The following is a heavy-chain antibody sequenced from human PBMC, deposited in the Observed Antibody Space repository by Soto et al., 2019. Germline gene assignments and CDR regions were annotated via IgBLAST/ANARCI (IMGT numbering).Heavy chain of an antibody. CDR1: GYSFTSYW. J-gene: IGHJ6*02. D-gene: IGHD3-10*01. CDR3: ARLDYYGSANHSYYYGMDV. V-gene: IGHV5-51*01. CDR2: IYPGDSDT. Sequence: PXESLKISCKCSGYSFTSYWIGWVLQMPGKGLEWMGIIYPGDSDTRYSPSFQGQVTISADKSISTAYLQWSSLKASDTAMYYCARLDYYGSANHSYYYGMDVWGQGTTVTVSS.